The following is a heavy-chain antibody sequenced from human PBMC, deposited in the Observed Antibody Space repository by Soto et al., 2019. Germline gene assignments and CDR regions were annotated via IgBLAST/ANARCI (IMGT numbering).Heavy chain of an antibody. V-gene: IGHV4-39*01. CDR2: IYYTGST. Sequence: QLQLQESGPGLVKPAETLSLACTVSSGSITSDSYNWDWIRQPPGKGLQWIGTIYYTGSTDYNPSLKRRVMISADTSNNQFSLKLNSVTAADTAVYYCARFSGNALDVWGHGTSVIVSP. J-gene: IGHJ3*01. CDR3: ARFSGNALDV. CDR1: SGSITSDSYN.